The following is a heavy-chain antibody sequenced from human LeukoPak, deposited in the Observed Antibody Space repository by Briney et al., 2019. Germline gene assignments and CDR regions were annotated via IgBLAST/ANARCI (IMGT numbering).Heavy chain of an antibody. CDR1: GFTFSTYW. J-gene: IGHJ6*02. V-gene: IGHV3-74*01. CDR2: ISSDGSRT. D-gene: IGHD2-8*01. Sequence: GGSLRLSCAASGFTFSTYWMHWVRQAPGKGLVWVSRISSDGSRTSYADSVKGRFTISRDNAKNTLYLQMNSLRAEDTAVYYCARGTRPSVLDYYGMDVWGQGTTVTVSS. CDR3: ARGTRPSVLDYYGMDV.